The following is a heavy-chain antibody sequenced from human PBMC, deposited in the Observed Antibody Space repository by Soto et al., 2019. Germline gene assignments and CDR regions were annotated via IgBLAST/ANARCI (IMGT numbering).Heavy chain of an antibody. CDR1: GYTFTGYY. CDR2: INPNSGGT. D-gene: IGHD3-9*01. V-gene: IGHV1-2*04. CDR3: ARDRSPYYDILTGYYIPGGNDAFDI. Sequence: QVQLVQSGAEVKKPGASVKVSCKASGYTFTGYYMHWVRQAPGQGLEWMGWINPNSGGTNYAQKFQGWVTITRDTSISTAYMELSRLRSDDTAVYYCARDRSPYYDILTGYYIPGGNDAFDIWGQGTMVTVSS. J-gene: IGHJ3*02.